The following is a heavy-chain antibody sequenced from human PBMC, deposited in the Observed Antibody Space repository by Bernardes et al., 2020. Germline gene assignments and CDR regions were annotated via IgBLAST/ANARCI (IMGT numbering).Heavy chain of an antibody. Sequence: GGSLRLSCAASGFTFSSYDMHWVRQATGKGLEWVSAIGTAGDTYYPGSVRGRFTISRENAKNSLYLQMSSLRAGDTAVYYCARGAGYSFDNWGQGTLVTVSS. J-gene: IGHJ4*02. D-gene: IGHD6-13*01. CDR1: GFTFSSYD. CDR2: IGTAGDT. CDR3: ARGAGYSFDN. V-gene: IGHV3-13*01.